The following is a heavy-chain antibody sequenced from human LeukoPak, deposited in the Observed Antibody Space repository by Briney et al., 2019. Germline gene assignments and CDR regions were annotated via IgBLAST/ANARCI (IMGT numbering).Heavy chain of an antibody. Sequence: GASVKVSYKASGGTFSSYAISWVRQAPGQGLEWMGGIIPIFGTANYAQKFQGRVTITADESTSTAYMELSSLRSEDTAVYYCAPLGAFGYYYGMDVWGQGTTVTVSS. CDR2: IIPIFGTA. CDR1: GGTFSSYA. J-gene: IGHJ6*02. D-gene: IGHD3-10*01. V-gene: IGHV1-69*13. CDR3: APLGAFGYYYGMDV.